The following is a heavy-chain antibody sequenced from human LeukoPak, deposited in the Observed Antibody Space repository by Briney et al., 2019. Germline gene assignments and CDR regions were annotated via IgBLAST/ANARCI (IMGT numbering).Heavy chain of an antibody. CDR3: AKDSNDFVYYFDY. Sequence: PGGSLRLSXAASGFTFDDYAMHWVRQAPGKGLEWVSLISGDGGSTYYADSVKGRFTISRDNSKNSLYLQMNSLRIEDTALYYCAKDSNDFVYYFDYWGQGTLVTVSS. V-gene: IGHV3-43*02. CDR2: ISGDGGST. D-gene: IGHD3-3*01. J-gene: IGHJ4*02. CDR1: GFTFDDYA.